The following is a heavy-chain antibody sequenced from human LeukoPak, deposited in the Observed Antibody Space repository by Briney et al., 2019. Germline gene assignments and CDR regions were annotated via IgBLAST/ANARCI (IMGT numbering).Heavy chain of an antibody. CDR1: GFTFSSYVM. CDR3: ARGPRYCSGGSCYSGTRGWFDP. Sequence: GSLRLSCAASGFTFSSYVMSWVRQPPGKGLEWIGEIYHSGSTNYNPSLKSRVTISVDKSKNQFSLKLSSVTAADTAVYYCARGPRYCSGGSCYSGTRGWFDPWGQGTLVTVSS. J-gene: IGHJ5*02. V-gene: IGHV4-4*02. CDR2: IYHSGST. D-gene: IGHD2-15*01.